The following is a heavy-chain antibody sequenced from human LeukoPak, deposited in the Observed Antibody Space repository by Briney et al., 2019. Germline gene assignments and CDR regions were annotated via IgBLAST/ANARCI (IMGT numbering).Heavy chain of an antibody. V-gene: IGHV4-59*08. CDR3: ARLFTTYSWYFDY. CDR2: IYYSGST. J-gene: IGHJ4*02. D-gene: IGHD2-21*01. CDR1: GGSISSYY. Sequence: SETLSLTCTVSGGSISSYYWGWIRQPPGKGLEWIGYIYYSGSTNYNPSLKSRVTISVDTSKNQFSLKLSSVTAADTAVYYCARLFTTYSWYFDYWGQGTLVTVSS.